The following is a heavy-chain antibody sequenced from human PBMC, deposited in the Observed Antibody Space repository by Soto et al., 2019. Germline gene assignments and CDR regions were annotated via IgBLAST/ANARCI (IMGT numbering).Heavy chain of an antibody. J-gene: IGHJ6*03. CDR3: AKEPAAIFPHYYMDV. CDR1: GFTFSSYS. V-gene: IGHV3-48*01. CDR2: ISSSSSTI. D-gene: IGHD2-2*01. Sequence: GGSLRLSCAASGFTFSSYSMNWVRQAPGKGLEWVSYISSSSSTIYDADSVKGRFTISRDNAKNSLYLQMNSLRAEDTAVYYCAKEPAAIFPHYYMDVWGKGTTVTVSS.